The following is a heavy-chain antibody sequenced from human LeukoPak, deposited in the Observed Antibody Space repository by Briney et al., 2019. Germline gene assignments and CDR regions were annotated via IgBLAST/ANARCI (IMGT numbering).Heavy chain of an antibody. D-gene: IGHD4-17*01. J-gene: IGHJ3*02. CDR2: ISYSGST. Sequence: SETLTLTCTVSGGSISSHYWTWIRQSPGKGLEWIGYISYSGSTNYNPPLKSRVTLSVDTSKNQFSLKLGSVTAADTAVYYCARDPTTVTKGFDIWGQGTMVTVSS. V-gene: IGHV4-59*11. CDR3: ARDPTTVTKGFDI. CDR1: GGSISSHY.